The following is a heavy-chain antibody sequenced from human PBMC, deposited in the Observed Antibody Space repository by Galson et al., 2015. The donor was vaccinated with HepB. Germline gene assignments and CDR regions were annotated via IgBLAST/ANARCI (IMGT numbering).Heavy chain of an antibody. D-gene: IGHD2-2*01. J-gene: IGHJ5*02. V-gene: IGHV3-7*01. CDR2: IKQDGSEK. CDR1: GFMFSTYW. CDR3: ARDREVPGGGDWFDP. Sequence: SLRLSCAASGFMFSTYWMTWVRQAPGKGLEWVANIKQDGSEKYYVDSVKGRFTISRDNAKKSLWLQMNSLRVEDTAVYYCARDREVPGGGDWFDPWGQGTLVTVSS.